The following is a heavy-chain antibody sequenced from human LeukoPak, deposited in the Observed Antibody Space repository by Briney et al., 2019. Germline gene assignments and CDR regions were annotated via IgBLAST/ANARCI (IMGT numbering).Heavy chain of an antibody. D-gene: IGHD3-9*01. Sequence: SETLSLTCTVSGGSISSNYWNWIRQPPGKELEWIGYIYYSGSSNYNPSLKSRVTISVDTSKNQFSLKLSSVTAADTAVYYCARYLGGYDTVTYYFDYWGQGTLVTVSS. CDR3: ARYLGGYDTVTYYFDY. J-gene: IGHJ4*02. CDR1: GGSISSNY. CDR2: IYYSGSS. V-gene: IGHV4-59*08.